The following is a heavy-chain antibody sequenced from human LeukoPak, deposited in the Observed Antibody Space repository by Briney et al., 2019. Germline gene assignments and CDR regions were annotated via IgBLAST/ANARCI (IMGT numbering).Heavy chain of an antibody. V-gene: IGHV1-2*04. CDR1: GYTFTGYY. J-gene: IGHJ4*02. CDR3: ARDRAYNWNALDY. Sequence: ASVEVSCKASGYTFTGYYMHWVRQAPGQGLEWMGWINPNSGGTNYAQKFQGWVTMTRDTSISTAYMELSRLRSDDTAVYYCARDRAYNWNALDYWGQGTLVTVSS. D-gene: IGHD1-1*01. CDR2: INPNSGGT.